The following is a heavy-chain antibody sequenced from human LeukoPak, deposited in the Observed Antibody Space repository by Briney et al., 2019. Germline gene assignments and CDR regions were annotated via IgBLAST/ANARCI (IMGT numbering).Heavy chain of an antibody. CDR3: ARDPTYGGNSAGFDY. V-gene: IGHV4-59*12. CDR2: IYYSGST. CDR1: GDSITLYY. J-gene: IGHJ4*02. D-gene: IGHD4-23*01. Sequence: SETLSLTCSVSGDSITLYYWSWIRQPPGKGLEWIGYIYYSGSTDSNPSLKSRITMSVDTSKNQFSLKLSSVTAADTAVYYCARDPTYGGNSAGFDYWGQGTLVTVSS.